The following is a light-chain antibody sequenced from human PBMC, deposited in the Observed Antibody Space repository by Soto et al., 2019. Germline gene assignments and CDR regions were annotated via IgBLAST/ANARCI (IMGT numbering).Light chain of an antibody. CDR2: GDS. V-gene: IGKV3-20*01. CDR3: QQYGRSPPT. CDR1: ESVGSSR. Sequence: EIVMTQSPATLSVSPGERATLSCRASESVGSSRLAWYQQNPGQAPKLLMYGDSNRAAGIPDRFSGSGSGTDFTLSISRLEPEDFAVYYCQQYGRSPPTFGQGTKVDIK. J-gene: IGKJ1*01.